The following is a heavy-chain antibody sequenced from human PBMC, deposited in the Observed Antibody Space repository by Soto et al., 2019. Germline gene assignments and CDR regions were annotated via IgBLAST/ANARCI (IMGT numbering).Heavy chain of an antibody. CDR2: ISAYNGNT. CDR1: GYTFTSYG. V-gene: IGHV1-18*04. D-gene: IGHD2-2*01. CDR3: ARVQYQLLPPYYYGMDV. J-gene: IGHJ6*02. Sequence: SVKVSCKASGYTFTSYGISWVRQAPGQGLEWMGWISAYNGNTNYAQKLQGRVTMTTDTSTSTAYMELRSLRSDDTAVYYCARVQYQLLPPYYYGMDVWGQGTTVTASS.